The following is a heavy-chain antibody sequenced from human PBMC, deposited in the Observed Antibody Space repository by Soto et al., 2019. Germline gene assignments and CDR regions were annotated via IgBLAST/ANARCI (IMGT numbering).Heavy chain of an antibody. J-gene: IGHJ5*02. CDR2: IFYSRST. Sequence: SETLSLTCTVSGGSISNYYWSWIRQPPGKGLEWIGYIFYSRSTNYNPSLKSRVTISVDTSKNQVSLKVSSVTAADTAVYYCARDLHGLKWFDPWGQGTLVTVS. CDR3: ARDLHGLKWFDP. D-gene: IGHD4-17*01. V-gene: IGHV4-59*01. CDR1: GGSISNYY.